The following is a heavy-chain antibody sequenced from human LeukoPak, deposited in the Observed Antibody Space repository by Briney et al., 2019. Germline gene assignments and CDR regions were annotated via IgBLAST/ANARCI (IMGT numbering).Heavy chain of an antibody. V-gene: IGHV3-30*03. J-gene: IGHJ4*02. CDR2: ISYDGANK. CDR1: GFTFSDYA. CDR3: ARAYYYDSSAPFDY. D-gene: IGHD3-22*01. Sequence: GGSLRLSCAASGFTFSDYAMHWVRQAPGKGLEWVGIISYDGANKFYADSVKGRFTISRDNAKNSLYLQMNSLRAEDTAVYYCARAYYYDSSAPFDYWGQGTLVTVSS.